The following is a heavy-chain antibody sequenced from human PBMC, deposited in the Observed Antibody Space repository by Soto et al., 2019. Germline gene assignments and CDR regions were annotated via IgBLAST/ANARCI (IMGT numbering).Heavy chain of an antibody. J-gene: IGHJ6*02. D-gene: IGHD3-3*01. V-gene: IGHV4-38-2*02. CDR3: ARDQERITIFGVVTHGMDV. CDR2: IYHSGST. Sequence: PSETLSLTCAVSGYSISSGYYWGWIRQPPGKGLEWIGSIYHSGSTYYNPSLKSRVTISVDTSKNQFSLKLSSVTAADTAVYYCARDQERITIFGVVTHGMDVWGQGTTVTVSS. CDR1: GYSISSGYY.